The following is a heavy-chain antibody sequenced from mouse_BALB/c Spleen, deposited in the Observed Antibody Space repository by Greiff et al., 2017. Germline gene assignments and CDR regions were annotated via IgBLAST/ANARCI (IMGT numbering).Heavy chain of an antibody. CDR1: GYTFTSYW. J-gene: IGHJ3*01. CDR2: INPSTGYT. Sequence: VQLVESGAELAKPGASVKMSCKASGYTFTSYWMHWVKQRPGQGLEWIGYINPSTGYTEYNQKFKDKATLTADKSSSTAYMQLSSLTSEDSAVYYCARKGDYYGSWFAYWGQGTLVTVSA. CDR3: ARKGDYYGSWFAY. D-gene: IGHD1-1*01. V-gene: IGHV1-7*01.